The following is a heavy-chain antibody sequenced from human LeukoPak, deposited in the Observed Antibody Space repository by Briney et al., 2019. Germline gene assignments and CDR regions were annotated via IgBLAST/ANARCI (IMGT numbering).Heavy chain of an antibody. J-gene: IGHJ4*02. CDR3: ASHGSTTYYYDSSGYYY. D-gene: IGHD3-22*01. V-gene: IGHV3-66*04. CDR2: IYRGGST. Sequence: GGSLRLSCAASGFTVSTNYMNWVRQAPGKGLEWVSVIYRGGSTYYADSVKGRFTISRDNSKNTLYLQMNSLRAEDTAVYYCASHGSTTYYYDSSGYYYWGQGTLVTVSS. CDR1: GFTVSTNY.